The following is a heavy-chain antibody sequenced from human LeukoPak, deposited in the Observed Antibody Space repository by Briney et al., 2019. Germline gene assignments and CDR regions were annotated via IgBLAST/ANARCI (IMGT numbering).Heavy chain of an antibody. CDR2: IKQDGSEK. CDR1: GFTFSSYW. D-gene: IGHD5-12*01. V-gene: IGHV3-7*04. CDR3: AREWLRWPIFDY. Sequence: PGGPLRLSCAASGFTFSSYWMSWVRQAPGKGREGVANIKQDGSEKYYVDSVNGRFTISRDNAKNSRYLQMNSLRAEDTAVYYCAREWLRWPIFDYWGQGTLVTVSP. J-gene: IGHJ4*02.